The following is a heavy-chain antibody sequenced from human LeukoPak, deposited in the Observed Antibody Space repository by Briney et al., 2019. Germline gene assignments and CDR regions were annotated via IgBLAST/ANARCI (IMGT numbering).Heavy chain of an antibody. CDR2: IRVYNGDT. CDR1: GYTFTSYG. V-gene: IGHV1-18*01. D-gene: IGHD2/OR15-2a*01. Sequence: ASVKVSCKASGYTFTSYGISWVRQAPGQGLEWMGWIRVYNGDTNYAQNLQGRVTMTTDTSTSTAYMELRSLRSDDTAVYYCAREGNVSGQLDYWGRGTLVTVSS. CDR3: AREGNVSGQLDY. J-gene: IGHJ4*02.